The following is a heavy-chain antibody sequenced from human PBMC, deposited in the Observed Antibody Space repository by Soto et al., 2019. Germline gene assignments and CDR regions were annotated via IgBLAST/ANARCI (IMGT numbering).Heavy chain of an antibody. CDR3: ARVRGGYTFWSGYLGGYGMDV. Sequence: SETLSLTCSVSDGSISSSSCHWGWIRQSPGEGLEWIGSIYYSGSTFYNPSLESRVTISVDTSKNQFSLKLSSVTAADTSVYYCARVRGGYTFWSGYLGGYGMDVWSRGTTVTVSS. CDR2: IYYSGST. J-gene: IGHJ6*02. D-gene: IGHD3-3*01. V-gene: IGHV4-39*01. CDR1: DGSISSSSCH.